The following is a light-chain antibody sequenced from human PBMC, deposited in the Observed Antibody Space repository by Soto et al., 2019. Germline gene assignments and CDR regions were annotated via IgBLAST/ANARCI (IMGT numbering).Light chain of an antibody. J-gene: IGLJ2*01. CDR3: SSYTTSTPLV. Sequence: QSALTQPASVSGSPGQSITVSCTGSASDVGAYNYVSWYQQHPGKAPKLMIYDVSNRRSGVSNRFSGSKSGNKASLTISGLQAEDEADYYCSSYTTSTPLVFGGGTKVTVL. CDR2: DVS. CDR1: ASDVGAYNY. V-gene: IGLV2-14*01.